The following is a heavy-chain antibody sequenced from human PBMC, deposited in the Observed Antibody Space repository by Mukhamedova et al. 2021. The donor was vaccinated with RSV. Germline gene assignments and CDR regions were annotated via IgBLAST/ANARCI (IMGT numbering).Heavy chain of an antibody. D-gene: IGHD1-26*01. CDR3: ARGSYGVFDS. J-gene: IGHJ4*02. CDR2: ISGSSDTK. Sequence: ISGSSDTKHYADSVKGRFTISRDNAKNSLYLQMHSLRAEDTAVYFCARGSYGVFDSWGQGTLVTVSS. V-gene: IGHV3-48*01.